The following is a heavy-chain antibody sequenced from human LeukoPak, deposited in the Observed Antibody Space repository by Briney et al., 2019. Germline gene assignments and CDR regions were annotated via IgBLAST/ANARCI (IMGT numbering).Heavy chain of an antibody. CDR1: GFTFNKYW. J-gene: IGHJ3*02. CDR2: ISGDGTNI. V-gene: IGHV3-74*01. CDR3: ARETSTSGAFDI. D-gene: IGHD3-16*01. Sequence: GGSLILSCAASGFTFNKYWMHWVRQAPGKGLVWVSRISGDGTNIFYADSVKGRLTISRDTAKNTLYLQMNSLRAEDTSVYYCARETSTSGAFDIWGQGTMVTVSS.